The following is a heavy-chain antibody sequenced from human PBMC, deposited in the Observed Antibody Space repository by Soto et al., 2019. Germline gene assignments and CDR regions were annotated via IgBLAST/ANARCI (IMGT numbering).Heavy chain of an antibody. CDR1: GYTFTGYC. CDR2: INPNSGGT. Sequence: ASVKVSCKASGYTFTGYCMHWVRQAPGQGLEWMGWINPNSGGTNYAQKFQGWVTMTRDTSISTAYMELSRLRSDDTAVYYCARGRRTYYDFWSGYERSYYYGMDVWGQGTTVTVSS. J-gene: IGHJ6*02. D-gene: IGHD3-3*01. V-gene: IGHV1-2*04. CDR3: ARGRRTYYDFWSGYERSYYYGMDV.